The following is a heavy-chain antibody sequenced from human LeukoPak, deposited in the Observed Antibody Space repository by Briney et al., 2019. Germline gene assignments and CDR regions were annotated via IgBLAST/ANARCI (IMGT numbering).Heavy chain of an antibody. CDR2: IYYSGST. V-gene: IGHV4-31*03. CDR1: GGSISSGGYY. Sequence: PSETLSLTCTVSGGSISSGGYYWSWIRQHPGKGLEWIGYIYYSGSTYYNPSLKSRVTISVDTSMNQFSLKLSSVTAADTAMYYCARVWKTYSYLDYWGQGTLVTVSS. CDR3: ARVWKTYSYLDY. D-gene: IGHD1-1*01. J-gene: IGHJ4*02.